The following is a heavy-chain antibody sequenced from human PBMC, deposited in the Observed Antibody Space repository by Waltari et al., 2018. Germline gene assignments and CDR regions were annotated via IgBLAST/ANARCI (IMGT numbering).Heavy chain of an antibody. CDR3: ARGGYCNSTTCHGSSAFDI. Sequence: EVSLVESGGDLVQPGESLRLSCAASGFTFHSYSLNWIRQAPGKGLEWLSYISRGSSTICYGDSVKGRFTISRDNAKNSLYLRMNSLRAEDTAVYYCARGGYCNSTTCHGSSAFDIWGQGTVVTVSS. CDR2: ISRGSSTI. D-gene: IGHD2-2*01. CDR1: GFTFHSYS. V-gene: IGHV3-48*01. J-gene: IGHJ3*02.